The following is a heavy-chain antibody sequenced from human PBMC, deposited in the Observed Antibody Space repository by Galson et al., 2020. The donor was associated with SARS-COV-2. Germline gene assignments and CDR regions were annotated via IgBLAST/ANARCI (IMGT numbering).Heavy chain of an antibody. CDR2: ISGGGDST. V-gene: IGHV3-23*01. CDR1: GFIFNNYA. Sequence: GGSLRLSCAASGFIFNNYAMNWIRQAPGKGLEWLSRISGGGDSTYNADSVKGRFTISRDNSKNALYLQMNSLTVEDTAVYYCARTWESYYDNWGQGTRVTVSS. J-gene: IGHJ4*02. D-gene: IGHD1-26*01. CDR3: ARTWESYYDN.